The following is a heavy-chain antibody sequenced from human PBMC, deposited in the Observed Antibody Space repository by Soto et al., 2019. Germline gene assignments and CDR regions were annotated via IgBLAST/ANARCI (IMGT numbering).Heavy chain of an antibody. CDR3: AREGVGPYDFWSGYYVL. V-gene: IGHV3-30-3*01. D-gene: IGHD3-3*01. CDR1: GFIFSQYV. CDR2: ISYDATNQ. Sequence: QVQLVESGGGVVQPGRSLRLSCTASGFIFSQYVMHWVRQAPGKGLEWVAIISYDATNQYYADSVRGRFTISRDNSNNTVYLQMNRLSAEDTAVYYCAREGVGPYDFWSGYYVLWGQGTLVTVSS. J-gene: IGHJ4*02.